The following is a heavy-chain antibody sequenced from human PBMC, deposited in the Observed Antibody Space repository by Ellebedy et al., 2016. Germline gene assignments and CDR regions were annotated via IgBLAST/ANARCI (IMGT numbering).Heavy chain of an antibody. CDR2: INPSGGST. Sequence: GGSLRLSXAASGFTFSSYGMHWVRQAPGQGLEWMGIINPSGGSTSYAQKFQGRVTMTRDTSTSTVYMELSSLRSEDTAVYYCARDIVVVTAMASTPDYWGQGTLVTVSS. CDR1: GFTFSSYG. D-gene: IGHD2-21*02. CDR3: ARDIVVVTAMASTPDY. J-gene: IGHJ4*02. V-gene: IGHV1-46*01.